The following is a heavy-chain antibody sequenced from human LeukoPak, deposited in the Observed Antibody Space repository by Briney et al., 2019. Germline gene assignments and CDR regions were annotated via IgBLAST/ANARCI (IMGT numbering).Heavy chain of an antibody. CDR1: GFTFSSYS. D-gene: IGHD5-12*01. CDR2: ISSSSSYI. CDR3: ARLYSGYDYSAFDI. V-gene: IGHV3-21*01. Sequence: PGGSLRLSCAASGFTFSSYSMSWVRQAPGKGLEWVSSISSSSSYIYYADSVKGRFTISRDNAKNSLYLQMNSLRAEDTAVYYCARLYSGYDYSAFDIWGQGTMVTVSS. J-gene: IGHJ3*02.